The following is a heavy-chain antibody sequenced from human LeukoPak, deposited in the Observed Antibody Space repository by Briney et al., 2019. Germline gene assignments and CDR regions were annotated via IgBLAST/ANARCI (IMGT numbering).Heavy chain of an antibody. Sequence: GGSLRLSCTASGFTFGDYAMSWFRQAPGKGLEWVGFIRSKALGGTPEYAASVKGRFPISRDDSKSIAYLQMNSLKTEDTAVYYCSRQYFDWLWRQGTLVTVSS. CDR1: GFTFGDYA. J-gene: IGHJ1*01. V-gene: IGHV3-49*03. CDR2: IRSKALGGTP. CDR3: SRQYFDWL. D-gene: IGHD3-9*01.